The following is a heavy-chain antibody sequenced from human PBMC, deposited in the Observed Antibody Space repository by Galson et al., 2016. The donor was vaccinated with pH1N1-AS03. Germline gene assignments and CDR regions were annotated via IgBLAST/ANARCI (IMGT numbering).Heavy chain of an antibody. CDR1: GFTFSDYY. CDR2: ITSSGKTV. Sequence: SLRLSCAASGFTFSDYYMIWIRQAPGKGLEWVSYITSSGKTVYYTDSVKGRFTISRDNAKNSLYLQTNSLRAEDTAVYYCAKMRLTPGTTFDCWGQGTLVTVSS. CDR3: AKMRLTPGTTFDC. V-gene: IGHV3-11*01. J-gene: IGHJ4*02. D-gene: IGHD1/OR15-1a*01.